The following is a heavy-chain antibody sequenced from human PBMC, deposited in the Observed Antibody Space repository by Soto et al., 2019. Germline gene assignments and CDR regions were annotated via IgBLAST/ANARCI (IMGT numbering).Heavy chain of an antibody. CDR2: IIPIFGTA. J-gene: IGHJ5*02. Sequence: SVKVSCKASGGTFSSYAISWVRQAPGQGLEWMGGIIPIFGTANYAQKFQGRVTITADESTSTAYMGLSSLRSEDTAVYYCARDRNYYDSSGYGENWFDPWGQGTLVTVSS. CDR1: GGTFSSYA. D-gene: IGHD3-22*01. V-gene: IGHV1-69*13. CDR3: ARDRNYYDSSGYGENWFDP.